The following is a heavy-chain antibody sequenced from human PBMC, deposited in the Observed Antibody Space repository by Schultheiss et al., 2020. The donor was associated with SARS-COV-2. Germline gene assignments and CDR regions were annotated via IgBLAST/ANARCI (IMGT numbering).Heavy chain of an antibody. V-gene: IGHV4-39*07. CDR1: GGSISSSSYY. CDR3: ARVRDSSGWYRYYYMDV. J-gene: IGHJ6*03. CDR2: IYHSGST. D-gene: IGHD6-19*01. Sequence: SETLSLTCTVSGGSISSSSYYWGWIRQPPGKGLEWIGSIYHSGSTNYNPSLKSRVTISVDKSKNQFSLKLSSVTAADTAVYYCARVRDSSGWYRYYYMDVWGKGTTVTVSS.